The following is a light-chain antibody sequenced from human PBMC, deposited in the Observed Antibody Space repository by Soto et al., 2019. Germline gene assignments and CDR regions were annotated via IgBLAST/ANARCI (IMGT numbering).Light chain of an antibody. CDR2: GNS. CDR1: SSNIGAGYE. V-gene: IGLV1-40*01. CDR3: QSYDSSLSALYV. Sequence: QSVLTQPPSVSGAPGQRVTISCTGSSSNIGAGYEVHWYQQLPGTAPKLLIYGNSNRPSGVPDRFSGSKSGTSASLAITGLQAEDETDYYCQSYDSSLSALYVFDTGTKLTVL. J-gene: IGLJ1*01.